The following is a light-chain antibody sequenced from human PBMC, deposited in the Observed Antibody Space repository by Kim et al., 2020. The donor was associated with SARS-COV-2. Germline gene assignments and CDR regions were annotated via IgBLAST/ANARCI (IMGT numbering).Light chain of an antibody. V-gene: IGLV4-69*01. CDR2: LNSDGSH. J-gene: IGLJ2*01. Sequence: ASGKLTCTLSSGHSSYAIAGHQQQPEKGPRYLMKLNSDGSHSKGDGIPDRFSGASSGAERYLTISSLQSEDEADYYCQTWGTGILVFGGGTQLTVL. CDR3: QTWGTGILV. CDR1: SGHSSYA.